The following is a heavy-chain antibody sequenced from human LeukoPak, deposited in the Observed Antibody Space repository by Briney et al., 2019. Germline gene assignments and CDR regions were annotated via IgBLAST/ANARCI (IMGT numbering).Heavy chain of an antibody. J-gene: IGHJ4*02. CDR3: ARDLQD. CDR1: GDSTSTYY. CDR2: IYPNGAT. V-gene: IGHV4-4*07. Sequence: SETLSLTCTVSGDSTSTYYWSWIRQPAGKGLEWIGRIYPNGATNYNPSLKSRVTMSIDTSKNQFSLKLSSVTAADTDVYYCARDLQDLGQGTLVTVSS.